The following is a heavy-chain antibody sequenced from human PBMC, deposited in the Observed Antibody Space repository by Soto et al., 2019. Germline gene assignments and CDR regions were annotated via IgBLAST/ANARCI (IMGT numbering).Heavy chain of an antibody. J-gene: IGHJ4*02. Sequence: GGSLRLSCAASGFTFSSYSMNWVRQAPGKGLEWVSSISSSSSYIYYADSVKGRFTISRGNAKNSLYLQMNSLRAEDTAVYYCARFPGYCSSTSCYARDYWGQGTLVTVSS. D-gene: IGHD2-2*01. CDR3: ARFPGYCSSTSCYARDY. CDR1: GFTFSSYS. V-gene: IGHV3-21*01. CDR2: ISSSSSYI.